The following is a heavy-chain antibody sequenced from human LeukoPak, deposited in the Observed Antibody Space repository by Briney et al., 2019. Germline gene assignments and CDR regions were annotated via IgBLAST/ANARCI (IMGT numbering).Heavy chain of an antibody. CDR2: INLSGGST. V-gene: IGHV1-46*01. J-gene: IGHJ4*02. CDR1: GYTFTSYY. D-gene: IGHD2-21*02. Sequence: ASVKVSCKASGYTFTSYYMHWVRQAPGQGLEWMGVINLSGGSTSYAQKFQGRVTMTRDTSTSTVYMELSSLRSEDTAVYYCARDASGGDCPSYYFDYWGQGTLVTVSS. CDR3: ARDASGGDCPSYYFDY.